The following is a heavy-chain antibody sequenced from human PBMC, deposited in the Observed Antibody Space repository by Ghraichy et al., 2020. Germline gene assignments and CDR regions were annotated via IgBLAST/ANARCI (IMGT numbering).Heavy chain of an antibody. CDR2: IYSGGST. V-gene: IGHV3-53*01. J-gene: IGHJ3*02. CDR3: ARDRPGEAFDI. CDR1: GYTVSSNY. Sequence: GGSLRLSCTASGYTVSSNYRSWVRQAPGKGLEWVSVIYSGGSTYYADSVKGRFTISRDNSKNTLYLQMNSLRAEDTAVYYCARDRPGEAFDIWGQGTMVTVSP.